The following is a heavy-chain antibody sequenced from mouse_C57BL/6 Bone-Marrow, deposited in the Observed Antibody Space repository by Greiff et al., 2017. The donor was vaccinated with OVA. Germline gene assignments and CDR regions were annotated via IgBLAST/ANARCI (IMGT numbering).Heavy chain of an antibody. J-gene: IGHJ4*01. V-gene: IGHV5-4*01. Sequence: EVHLVESGGGLVKPGGSLKLSCAASGFTFSSYAMSWVRQTPEKRLEWVATISDGGSYTYYPDNVKGRFTISRDNAKNNLYLQMSHLKSEDTAMYYCARDHSNYEGYYYAMDYWGQGTSVTVSS. D-gene: IGHD2-5*01. CDR1: GFTFSSYA. CDR3: ARDHSNYEGYYYAMDY. CDR2: ISDGGSYT.